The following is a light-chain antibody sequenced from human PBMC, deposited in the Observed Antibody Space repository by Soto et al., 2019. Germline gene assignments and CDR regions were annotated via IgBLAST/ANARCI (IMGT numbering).Light chain of an antibody. Sequence: QAVVTQEPSLSVSPGGTVTLTCASSTGAVTSTFYPNWFQQKPGQAPRSLIYSTSNRHPWTPARFSGSLLGVKAALTLSSVQPEDEADYSCLLYYGGVRVFGGGTKLTVL. CDR2: STS. J-gene: IGLJ2*01. CDR3: LLYYGGVRV. V-gene: IGLV7-43*01. CDR1: TGAVTSTFY.